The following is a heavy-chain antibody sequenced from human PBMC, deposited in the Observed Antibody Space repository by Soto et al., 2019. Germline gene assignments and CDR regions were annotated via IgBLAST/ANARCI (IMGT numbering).Heavy chain of an antibody. CDR3: ALRRIGVSQWHYGDFDY. V-gene: IGHV2-5*02. D-gene: IGHD3-10*01. CDR1: GFSLSTSGVG. J-gene: IGHJ4*02. CDR2: IYWDDDK. Sequence: QITLKESGPTLVKPTETLTLTCTFSGFSLSTSGVGVGWIRQPPGKALAWLAFIYWDDDKRYNPSLRSRLTISKDTSKNQVVVTVTRLDPADTGTYFCALRRIGVSQWHYGDFDYWGQGTLVTVSS.